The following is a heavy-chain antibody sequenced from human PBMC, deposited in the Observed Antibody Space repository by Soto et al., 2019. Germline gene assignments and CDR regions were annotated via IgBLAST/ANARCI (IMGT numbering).Heavy chain of an antibody. CDR1: GYTLTELS. J-gene: IGHJ5*02. V-gene: IGHV1-24*01. CDR3: ATLVVVAASDSFDP. D-gene: IGHD2-15*01. Sequence: GASVKVSCKVSGYTLTELSMHWVRQAPGKGLEWMGGFDPEDGETIYAQKFQGRVTMTEDTSTDTAYMELSSLRSEDTAVYYCATLVVVAASDSFDPWGQGTLVTVSS. CDR2: FDPEDGET.